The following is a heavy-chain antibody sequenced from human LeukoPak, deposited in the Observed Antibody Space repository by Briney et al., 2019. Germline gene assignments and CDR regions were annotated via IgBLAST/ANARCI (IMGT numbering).Heavy chain of an antibody. J-gene: IGHJ3*01. D-gene: IGHD6-19*01. Sequence: RSLRLSSAASGFTFSAYGMHCVREAPGKGLEWVAVIPYDGSNNYYADSVKGRFTIYRDNSKNTVYLQMNRPRAEDTAAYYCAKDLAYRSGWFLGAFDVWGQGTMVTVSS. CDR2: IPYDGSNN. V-gene: IGHV3-30*18. CDR1: GFTFSAYG. CDR3: AKDLAYRSGWFLGAFDV.